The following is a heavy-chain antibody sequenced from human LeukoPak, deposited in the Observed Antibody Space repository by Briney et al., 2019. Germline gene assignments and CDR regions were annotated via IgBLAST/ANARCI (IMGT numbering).Heavy chain of an antibody. D-gene: IGHD2-2*01. J-gene: IGHJ6*02. CDR2: INPSGGST. Sequence: GASVKVSCKASGYTFTSYYMHWVRQAPGQGLEWMGIINPSGGSTSYAQKFQDRVTMTRDTSTSTVYMELSSLRSEDTAVYYCARDRGPAGNYYYYYGMDVWGQGTTVTVSS. CDR1: GYTFTSYY. V-gene: IGHV1-46*01. CDR3: ARDRGPAGNYYYYYGMDV.